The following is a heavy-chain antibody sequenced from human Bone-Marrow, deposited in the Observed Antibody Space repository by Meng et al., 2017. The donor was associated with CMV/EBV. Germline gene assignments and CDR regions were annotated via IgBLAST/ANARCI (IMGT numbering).Heavy chain of an antibody. D-gene: IGHD3-3*01. CDR2: ISAYNGNT. CDR1: GYTFTSYG. J-gene: IGHJ6*02. Sequence: ASVKVSCKASGYTFTSYGISWVRQAPGQGLEWMGWISAYNGNTNYAQKLQGRVTMTTDTSTSTAYMELRSLRSDDTAVYYCARDLSTIFGVVYYYGMDVWGQGTTVTVSS. CDR3: ARDLSTIFGVVYYYGMDV. V-gene: IGHV1-18*01.